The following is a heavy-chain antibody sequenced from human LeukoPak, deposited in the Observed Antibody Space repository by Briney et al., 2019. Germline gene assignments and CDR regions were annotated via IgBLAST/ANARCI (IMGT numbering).Heavy chain of an antibody. V-gene: IGHV3-53*04. Sequence: GGSLRLSCAASGFTVSSNYMSWVRQAPRKGLECVSVIYSGGSTYYADSVKGRFTISRHNSKNTLYPQMNSLRAEDTAVYYCARLITVDWFAFDIWGQGTMVTVSS. CDR1: GFTVSSNY. CDR2: IYSGGST. J-gene: IGHJ3*02. D-gene: IGHD3-9*01. CDR3: ARLITVDWFAFDI.